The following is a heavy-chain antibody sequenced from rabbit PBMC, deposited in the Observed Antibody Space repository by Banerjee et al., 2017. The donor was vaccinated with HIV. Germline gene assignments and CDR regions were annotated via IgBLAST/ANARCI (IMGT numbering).Heavy chain of an antibody. CDR1: GIDFSGYYY. Sequence: QSLEESGGGLVKPGGTLTLTCKASGIDFSGYYYMCWVRQAPGKGLEFIACIYTSSGSTWYASWAKGRFTISKTSSTTVTLQMTSLTAADTATYFCARTDDSSGWTRLDFWGPGTLVTVS. D-gene: IGHD4-1*01. CDR3: ARTDDSSGWTRLDF. V-gene: IGHV1S40*01. CDR2: IYTSSGST. J-gene: IGHJ6*01.